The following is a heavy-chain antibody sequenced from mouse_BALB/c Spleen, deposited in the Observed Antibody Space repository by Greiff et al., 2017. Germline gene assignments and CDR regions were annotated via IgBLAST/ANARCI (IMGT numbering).Heavy chain of an antibody. Sequence: QVQLKQSGAELMKPGASVKISCKATGYTFSSYWIEWVKQRPGHGLEWIGEILPGSGSTNYNEKFKGKATFTADTSSNTAYMQLSSLTSEDSAVYYCARGGAYYGNPDYWGQGTTLTVSS. CDR1: GYTFSSYW. CDR2: ILPGSGST. D-gene: IGHD2-10*01. CDR3: ARGGAYYGNPDY. J-gene: IGHJ2*01. V-gene: IGHV1-9*01.